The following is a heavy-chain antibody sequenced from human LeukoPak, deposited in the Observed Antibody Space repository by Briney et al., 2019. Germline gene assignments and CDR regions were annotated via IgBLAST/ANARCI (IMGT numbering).Heavy chain of an antibody. Sequence: SETLSLTCTVSGGSISSSSYYWGWIRQPPGKGLEWIGSIYYSGSTYYNPSLKSRVTISVDTSKNQFSLKLSSVTAADTAVYYCASNIIAAAGTDWFDPWGQGTLVTVSS. CDR2: IYYSGST. V-gene: IGHV4-39*07. D-gene: IGHD6-13*01. CDR3: ASNIIAAAGTDWFDP. CDR1: GGSISSSSYY. J-gene: IGHJ5*02.